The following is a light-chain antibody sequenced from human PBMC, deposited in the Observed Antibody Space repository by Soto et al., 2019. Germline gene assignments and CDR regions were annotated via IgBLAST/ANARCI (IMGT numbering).Light chain of an antibody. J-gene: IGKJ2*01. CDR1: QSISRW. CDR2: EAS. V-gene: IGKV1-5*03. Sequence: DIQMTQSPSTLSASVGDRVTITCRASQSISRWLAWYQQKPGTVPKLLIYEASTLESGVPSRFSGSRSGTEFTLTVSSLQPDDFATYYCQQYNDSFPYTFGQGTKREIK. CDR3: QQYNDSFPYT.